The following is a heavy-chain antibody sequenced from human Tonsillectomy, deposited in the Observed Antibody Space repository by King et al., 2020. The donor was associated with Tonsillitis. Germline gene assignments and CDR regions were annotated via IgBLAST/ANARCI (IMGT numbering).Heavy chain of an antibody. CDR1: GFSFGDHG. V-gene: IGHV3-33*01. J-gene: IGHJ4*02. CDR2: TWVDGGNK. Sequence: VQLVESGGGVVQPGRSLRLSCAASGFSFGDHGMHWVRQAPGKGLEWVASTWVDGGNKYYVDSGKGRFIISRDNSKNTLYLGMNTIRGEDTAVYFCARDRGFSHVTGSDLWGQGTPVIVSS. D-gene: IGHD3-10*01. CDR3: ARDRGFSHVTGSDL.